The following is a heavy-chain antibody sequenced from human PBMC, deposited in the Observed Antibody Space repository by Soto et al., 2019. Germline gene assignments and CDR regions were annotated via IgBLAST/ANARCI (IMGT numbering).Heavy chain of an antibody. D-gene: IGHD3-10*01. CDR3: ARVLFTMSRGVMYAMDV. CDR1: GFTVSSSF. Sequence: EVQLVETGGGLIQPGGSLRLSCALSGFTVSSSFMSWVRQPPGKGLQWVSVIYSVGTTYYADSVKGRSTVSSDNSENTLYLQMDRLRAEDTAVYFCARVLFTMSRGVMYAMDVWGQGTTVTVSS. J-gene: IGHJ6*02. CDR2: IYSVGTT. V-gene: IGHV3-53*02.